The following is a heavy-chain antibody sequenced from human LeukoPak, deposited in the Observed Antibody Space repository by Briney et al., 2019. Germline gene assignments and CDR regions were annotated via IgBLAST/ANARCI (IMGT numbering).Heavy chain of an antibody. J-gene: IGHJ4*02. V-gene: IGHV3-23*01. D-gene: IGHD5-24*01. CDR2: ISGSGSGS. CDR1: GFTFSTYA. CDR3: ARSGTEDGYNIYFDH. Sequence: GGSLRLSCATAGFTFSTYAMSWVRQAPGKGLEWVSLISGSGSGSHYADSVKGRFTISRDNSKNKLYLHMNTLRADDTAVYYCARSGTEDGYNIYFDHWGQGTLVTVSS.